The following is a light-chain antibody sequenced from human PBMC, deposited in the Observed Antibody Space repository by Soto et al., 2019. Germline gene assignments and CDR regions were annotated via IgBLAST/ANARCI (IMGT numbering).Light chain of an antibody. CDR1: QNVGNN. CDR2: APS. Sequence: EIVLTQSPATLSVSPGERATLSCRASQNVGNNFAWYQQKPGQAPRLLIFAPSTRATGVPARFSGSGSGTEFTLTISSLQSEDFAVYYCQQYGDWPLTFGGGAKVEIE. J-gene: IGKJ4*01. V-gene: IGKV3-15*01. CDR3: QQYGDWPLT.